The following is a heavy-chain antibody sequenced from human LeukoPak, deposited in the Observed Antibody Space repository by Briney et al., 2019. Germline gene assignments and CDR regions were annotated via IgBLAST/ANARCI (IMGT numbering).Heavy chain of an antibody. Sequence: PSETLSLTCAVYGGSFSGYYWSWIRQPPGKGLEWIGEINHSGTTNYNPSLKSRVTISVDTSKNQFSLNLYSVTAADTAVYYCARGPESDYMDVWGKGTTVTVSS. CDR2: INHSGTT. J-gene: IGHJ6*03. V-gene: IGHV4-34*01. CDR3: ARGPESDYMDV. D-gene: IGHD1-14*01. CDR1: GGSFSGYY.